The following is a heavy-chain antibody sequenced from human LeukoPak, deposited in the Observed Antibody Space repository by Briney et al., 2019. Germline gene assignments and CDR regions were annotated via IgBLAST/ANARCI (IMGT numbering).Heavy chain of an antibody. Sequence: GGSLRLSCAASGFTFSNYAMTWVRQAPGRGPEWVSAIGGSGGSTYYADSVKGRFTISRDNSKSTVYLQMNSLRAEDTAVYYCAQLGDVDYWGQGTLVTVSS. CDR3: AQLGDVDY. V-gene: IGHV3-23*01. CDR1: GFTFSNYA. CDR2: IGGSGGST. J-gene: IGHJ4*02.